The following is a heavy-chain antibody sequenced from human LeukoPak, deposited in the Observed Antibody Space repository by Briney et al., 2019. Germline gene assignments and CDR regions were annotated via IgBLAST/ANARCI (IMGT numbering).Heavy chain of an antibody. V-gene: IGHV3-7*01. J-gene: IGHJ6*02. CDR3: ARPLQWLGYYYYGMDV. CDR1: GFSFSKYW. Sequence: GGSLRLSCAASGFSFSKYWMSWVRQAPGKGLEWVANIKQTGSEQYYGDSVKGRFTISRDNAKNSLFLQMSSLRAEDTAVYYCARPLQWLGYYYYGMDVWGQGTTVTVSS. CDR2: IKQTGSEQ. D-gene: IGHD6-19*01.